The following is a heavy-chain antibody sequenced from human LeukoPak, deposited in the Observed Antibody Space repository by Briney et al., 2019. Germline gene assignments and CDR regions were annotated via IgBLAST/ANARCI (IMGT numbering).Heavy chain of an antibody. CDR3: ARRLTTGTNDY. CDR1: GDSISSYY. Sequence: PSETLSLTCTVSGDSISSYYWSWIRQPPGKGLEWIGYISYAGTTNYPPSLKSRLTISVDTSKRQFSLRLSSVTAADTAVYYCARRLTTGTNDYWGQGTLVTVSS. D-gene: IGHD1-7*01. J-gene: IGHJ4*02. CDR2: ISYAGTT. V-gene: IGHV4-59*08.